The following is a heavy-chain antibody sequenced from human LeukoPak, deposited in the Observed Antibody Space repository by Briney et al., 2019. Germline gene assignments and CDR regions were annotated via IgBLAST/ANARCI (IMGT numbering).Heavy chain of an antibody. D-gene: IGHD3-10*01. CDR2: ISWNSGSI. V-gene: IGHV3-9*01. J-gene: IGHJ4*02. Sequence: GGSLRLSCAASGFTFDDYAMHWVRQGPGKGLEWVSGISWNSGSIGYADSVKGRFTISRDNAKKSLYLQMNSLRAEDTSVYYCARGTDQWFGETPYYFDSWGQGTLVTVSS. CDR3: ARGTDQWFGETPYYFDS. CDR1: GFTFDDYA.